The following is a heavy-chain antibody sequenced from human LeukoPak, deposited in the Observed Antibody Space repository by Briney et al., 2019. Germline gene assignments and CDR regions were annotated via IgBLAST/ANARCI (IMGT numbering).Heavy chain of an antibody. J-gene: IGHJ4*02. V-gene: IGHV1-69*13. CDR3: ARGGYSYGVDY. CDR2: IIPIFGTA. D-gene: IGHD5-18*01. CDR1: GGTFSSYA. Sequence: STVKVSCKASGGTFSSYAISWVRQAPGQGFEWMGGIIPIFGTANYAQKFQGRVTITADESTSTAYMELSSLRSEDTAVYYCARGGYSYGVDYWGQGTLVTVSS.